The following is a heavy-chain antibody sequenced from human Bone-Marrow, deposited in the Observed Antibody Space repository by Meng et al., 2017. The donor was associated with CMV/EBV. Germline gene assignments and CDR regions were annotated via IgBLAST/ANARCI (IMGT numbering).Heavy chain of an antibody. CDR2: IYYSGST. J-gene: IGHJ4*02. Sequence: GSLRLSCTVSGGSISSYYWSWIRQPPGKGLEWIGYIYYSGSTNYNPSLKSRVTISVDTSKNQFSLKLSSVTAADTAVYYCARLWFGGTMDVWGQGTLVTVSS. CDR1: GGSISSYY. V-gene: IGHV4-59*01. CDR3: ARLWFGGTMDV. D-gene: IGHD3-10*01.